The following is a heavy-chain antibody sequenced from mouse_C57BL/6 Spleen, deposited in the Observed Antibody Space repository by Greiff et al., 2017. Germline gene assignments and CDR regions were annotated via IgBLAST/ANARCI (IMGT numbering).Heavy chain of an antibody. D-gene: IGHD1-1*01. CDR2: INPSTGGT. Sequence: EVQLQQSGPELVKPGASVKISCKASGYSFTGYYMNWVKQSPEKSLEWIGEINPSTGGTTYNQKFKAKATLTVDKSSSTAYMQLKSLTSEDSAVYYCARPTVVAKYFDVWGTGTTVTVSS. V-gene: IGHV1-42*01. CDR3: ARPTVVAKYFDV. CDR1: GYSFTGYY. J-gene: IGHJ1*03.